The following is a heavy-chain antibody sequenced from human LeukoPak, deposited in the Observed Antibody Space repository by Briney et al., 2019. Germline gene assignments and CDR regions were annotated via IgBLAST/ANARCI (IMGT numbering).Heavy chain of an antibody. D-gene: IGHD5-24*01. CDR3: ARGRRDGYNLAWFDY. V-gene: IGHV3-73*01. Sequence: GGSLKLSCAASGFTFSGSAMHWVRQASGKGLEWVGRIRSKANSYATAYAASVKGRFTISRDDSKNTAYLQMNSLKTEDTAVYYCARGRRDGYNLAWFDYWGQGTLVTVSS. CDR1: GFTFSGSA. J-gene: IGHJ5*01. CDR2: IRSKANSYAT.